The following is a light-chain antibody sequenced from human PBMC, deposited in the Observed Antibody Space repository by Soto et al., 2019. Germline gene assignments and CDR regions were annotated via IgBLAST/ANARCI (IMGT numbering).Light chain of an antibody. CDR2: GAS. Sequence: EIVLTQSPGTLSLSPGERATLSCRASHSVSSSYLAWYQQKPGQAPRLLIYGASSRATGIPDRFSGSGSGTDFTLSISKVEPEDFAVYYCQQYGSSPGKFGQGTKVDI. J-gene: IGKJ1*01. CDR3: QQYGSSPGK. V-gene: IGKV3-20*01. CDR1: HSVSSSY.